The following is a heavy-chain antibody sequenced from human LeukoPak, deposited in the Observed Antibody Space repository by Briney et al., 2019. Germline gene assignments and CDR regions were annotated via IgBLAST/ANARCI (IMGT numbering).Heavy chain of an antibody. J-gene: IGHJ4*02. CDR1: GYTFTSYG. CDR2: ISAYNGKT. V-gene: IGHV1-18*01. Sequence: PTVKVSCKASGYTFTSYGISWVRQAPGQGLDWMGWISAYNGKTNYAQMLQGRVTMTTDTSTSTAYMELRSLRSDDTAVYYCARVVRDSSEGYFDYWGQGTLVTVSS. CDR3: ARVVRDSSEGYFDY. D-gene: IGHD3-22*01.